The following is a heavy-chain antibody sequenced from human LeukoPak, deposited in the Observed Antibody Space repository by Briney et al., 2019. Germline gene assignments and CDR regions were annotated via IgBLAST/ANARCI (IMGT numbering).Heavy chain of an antibody. CDR1: GFTFSSYG. D-gene: IGHD3-10*01. J-gene: IGHJ6*03. CDR2: ISGSGGST. Sequence: GGSLRLSCAASGFTFSSYGMSWVRQAPGKGLEWVSAISGSGGSTYYADSVKGRFTISRDNSKNTLYLQMNSLRAEDTAVYYCAKDPHVLLWFGELNYMDVWGKGTTVTISS. CDR3: AKDPHVLLWFGELNYMDV. V-gene: IGHV3-23*01.